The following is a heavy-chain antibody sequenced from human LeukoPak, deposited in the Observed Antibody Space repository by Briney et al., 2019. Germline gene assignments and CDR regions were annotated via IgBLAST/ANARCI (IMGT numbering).Heavy chain of an antibody. CDR2: INHSGST. D-gene: IGHD5-18*01. CDR3: ASGLRLQGTDAFDI. CDR1: GGSFSGYY. V-gene: IGHV4-34*01. J-gene: IGHJ3*02. Sequence: SETLSLTCAVYGGSFSGYYWSWIRQPPGKELEWIGEINHSGSTNYSPSLKSRVTISVDTSKNQFSLKLSSVTAADTAVYYCASGLRLQGTDAFDIWGQGTMVTVSS.